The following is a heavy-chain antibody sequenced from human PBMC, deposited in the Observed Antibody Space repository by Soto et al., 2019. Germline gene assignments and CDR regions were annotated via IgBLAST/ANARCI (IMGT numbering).Heavy chain of an antibody. CDR1: GFSLSNPKLG. J-gene: IGHJ4*02. Sequence: QVTLKESGPVLVKPTETLTLTCTVSGFSLSNPKLGVTWIRQPPGKALEWLAHIFSNDEKSYTPSLKTRLTISTDPSTIHVVLIVTNIDPVDTATYYCARPFYCGRTCYLLHYSAQGTLVPPSS. V-gene: IGHV2-26*01. CDR2: IFSNDEK. CDR3: ARPFYCGRTCYLLHY. D-gene: IGHD2-15*01.